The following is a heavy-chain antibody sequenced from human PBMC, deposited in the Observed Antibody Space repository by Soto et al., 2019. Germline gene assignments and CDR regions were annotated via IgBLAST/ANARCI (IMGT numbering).Heavy chain of an antibody. D-gene: IGHD2-15*01. CDR2: IIPMFDTP. V-gene: IGHV1-69*13. CDR3: ARSGGPDRDFNY. Sequence: SVKVSCKASGGTFSCDSFSWVRQAPGQGLEWMGGIIPMFDTPIYAQKFQDRVTITADESTSTAYMQLSSLRSGDTAVYYCARSGGPDRDFNYSGQGSLVTVSS. J-gene: IGHJ4*02. CDR1: GGTFSCDS.